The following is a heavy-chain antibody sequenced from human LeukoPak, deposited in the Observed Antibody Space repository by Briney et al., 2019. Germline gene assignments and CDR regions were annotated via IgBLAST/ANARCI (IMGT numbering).Heavy chain of an antibody. Sequence: GGSLRLSCAASGFTFSSYSMNWVRQAPGKGLEWVSSISSSSSYIYYADSVKGRFTISRDNAKNSLYLQMNSLRAEDTAVYYCAKDLLGGGSSDYWGQGTLVTVSS. J-gene: IGHJ4*02. V-gene: IGHV3-21*01. CDR1: GFTFSSYS. CDR2: ISSSSSYI. CDR3: AKDLLGGGSSDY. D-gene: IGHD3-16*01.